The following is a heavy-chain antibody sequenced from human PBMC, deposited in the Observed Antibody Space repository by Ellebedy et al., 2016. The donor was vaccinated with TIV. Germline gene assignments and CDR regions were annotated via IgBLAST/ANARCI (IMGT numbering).Heavy chain of an antibody. CDR2: ISSSSSTI. J-gene: IGHJ6*02. CDR1: GFTFSSYS. V-gene: IGHV3-48*02. CDR3: GRCCSSGSCYYYYGMDV. Sequence: GESLKISCAASGFTFSSYSINWVRQAPGKGLEWVSYISSSSSTIYYADSVKGRFTISRDNAKNSLYLQMNSLRDEDTAVYYCGRCCSSGSCYYYYGMDVWGQGTTVTVSS. D-gene: IGHD2-15*01.